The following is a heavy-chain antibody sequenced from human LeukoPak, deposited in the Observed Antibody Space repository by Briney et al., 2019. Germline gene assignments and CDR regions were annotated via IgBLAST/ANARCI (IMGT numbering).Heavy chain of an antibody. CDR1: GGSISSYY. CDR3: ARVGAPPLVYYYYYMDV. V-gene: IGHV4-59*01. D-gene: IGHD1-26*01. Sequence: PSETLSLTCTVSGGSISSYYWSWIRQPPGKGLEWIGYIYYSGSTNYNPSLKSRVTISVDTSKNQFSLKLSSVTAADTVVYYCARVGAPPLVYYYYYMDVWGKGTTVTVSS. CDR2: IYYSGST. J-gene: IGHJ6*03.